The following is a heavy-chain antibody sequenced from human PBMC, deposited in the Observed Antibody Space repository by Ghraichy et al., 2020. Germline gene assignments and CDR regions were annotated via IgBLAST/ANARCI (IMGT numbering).Heavy chain of an antibody. D-gene: IGHD4-17*01. Sequence: GGSLRLSCAASGFTFSIYRMNWVRQAPGKGLEWVSSISSSSSYIYYADSVKGRFTISRDNAKNSLYLQMNSLRAEDTAVYYCARGVFVTTGYWGQGTLVTASS. CDR1: GFTFSIYR. CDR3: ARGVFVTTGY. V-gene: IGHV3-21*01. J-gene: IGHJ4*02. CDR2: ISSSSSYI.